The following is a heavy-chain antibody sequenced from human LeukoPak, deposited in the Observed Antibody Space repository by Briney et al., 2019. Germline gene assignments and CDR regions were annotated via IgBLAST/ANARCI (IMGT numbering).Heavy chain of an antibody. J-gene: IGHJ6*02. D-gene: IGHD2-15*01. CDR3: ARDLAVVVVAAKLHYYYYGMDV. CDR1: GFTFSSYA. V-gene: IGHV3-30-3*01. Sequence: PGRSLRLSCAASGFTFSSYAMHWVRQAPGKGLEWVAVISYDGSNKYYADSVKGRFTISRDNSKNTLYLRMNSLRAEDTAVYYCARDLAVVVVAAKLHYYYYGMDVWGQGTTVTVSS. CDR2: ISYDGSNK.